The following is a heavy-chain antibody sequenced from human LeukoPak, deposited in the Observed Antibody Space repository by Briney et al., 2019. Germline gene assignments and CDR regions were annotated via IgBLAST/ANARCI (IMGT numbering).Heavy chain of an antibody. J-gene: IGHJ3*02. Sequence: SETLSLTRTVSGGSISSYYWGWIRQPPGKGLEWIGSIYYSGSTPYNPSLKSRVTISVDTSKNQFSLKLSSVTAADAAVYYCARVWELSDAFDIWGQGTMVTVSS. D-gene: IGHD1-26*01. CDR2: IYYSGST. V-gene: IGHV4-39*07. CDR3: ARVWELSDAFDI. CDR1: GGSISSYY.